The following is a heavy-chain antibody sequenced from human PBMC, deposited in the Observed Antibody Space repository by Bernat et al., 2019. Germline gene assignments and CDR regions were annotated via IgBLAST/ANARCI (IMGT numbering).Heavy chain of an antibody. Sequence: QVQLQQWGAGLLKPSETLSLTRAVYGGSFSGYYWSWIRQPPGKGLEWIGEINHSGSTNYDPSLKSRATISVDTSKNQFYLEVGSVTAADTAVYYCARAEGHITMVRGVIRGFDYYYGMDVWGQGTTVTVSS. J-gene: IGHJ6*02. CDR2: INHSGST. V-gene: IGHV4-34*01. CDR3: ARAEGHITMVRGVIRGFDYYYGMDV. CDR1: GGSFSGYY. D-gene: IGHD3-10*01.